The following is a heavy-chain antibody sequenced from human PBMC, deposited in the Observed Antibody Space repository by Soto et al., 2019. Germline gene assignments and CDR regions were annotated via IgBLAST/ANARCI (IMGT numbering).Heavy chain of an antibody. CDR1: GGTFSSYT. V-gene: IGHV1-69*04. CDR2: IIPILGIA. D-gene: IGHD2-2*01. J-gene: IGHJ5*02. Sequence: SSVKVSCKASGGTFSSYTISWVRQAPGQGLEWMGRIIPILGIANYAQKFQGRVTITADKSTSTAYMELSSLRSEDTAVYYCARDKVVPAAMTPMYNWFDXWGQGTLVTVSS. CDR3: ARDKVVPAAMTPMYNWFDX.